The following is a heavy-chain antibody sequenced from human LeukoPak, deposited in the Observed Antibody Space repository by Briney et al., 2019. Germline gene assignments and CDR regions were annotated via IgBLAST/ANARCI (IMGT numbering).Heavy chain of an antibody. V-gene: IGHV3-23*01. CDR3: ARDVAYYYDSSGYYYYYYGMDV. Sequence: GGSLRLSCAASGFTFSDYAMSWVRQAPGKGLEWVSGISGSGGSTYYADSVKGRFSISRDNSKNTLYLQMNSLRAEDTAVYYCARDVAYYYDSSGYYYYYYGMDVWGQGTTVTVSS. D-gene: IGHD3-22*01. J-gene: IGHJ6*02. CDR1: GFTFSDYA. CDR2: ISGSGGST.